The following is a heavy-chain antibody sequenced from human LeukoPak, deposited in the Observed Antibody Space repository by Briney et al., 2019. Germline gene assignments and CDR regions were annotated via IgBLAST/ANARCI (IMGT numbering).Heavy chain of an antibody. CDR3: ARKLGGSGSYYAPFEY. J-gene: IGHJ4*02. V-gene: IGHV3-7*01. CDR1: GFTFSTYW. D-gene: IGHD3-10*01. Sequence: GGSLRLSCAASGFTFSTYWMSWVRQAPGKGLEWVANIKQDGSDKYYVDSVKGRFTISRDNAKNSLYLQMNSLRAEDTAVYYCARKLGGSGSYYAPFEYWGQGTLVTVSS. CDR2: IKQDGSDK.